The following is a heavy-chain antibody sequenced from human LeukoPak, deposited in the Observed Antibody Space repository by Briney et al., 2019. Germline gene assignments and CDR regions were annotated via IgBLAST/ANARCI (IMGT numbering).Heavy chain of an antibody. CDR2: ISSSSSYI. V-gene: IGHV3-21*01. CDR1: GFTFSTFA. J-gene: IGHJ3*02. Sequence: PGGSLRVSCAASGFTFSTFAMGWVRQVPEKGLEWVSSISSSSSYIYYADSVKGRFTISRDNAKNSLYLQMNSLRAEDTAVYYCATSMTTDAFDIWGQGTMVTVSS. CDR3: ATSMTTDAFDI. D-gene: IGHD4-17*01.